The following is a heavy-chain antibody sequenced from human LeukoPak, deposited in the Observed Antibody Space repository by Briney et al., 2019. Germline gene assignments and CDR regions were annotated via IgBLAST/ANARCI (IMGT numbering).Heavy chain of an antibody. CDR2: IYYSGST. CDR1: GGSVSSGSYY. Sequence: SETLSLTCTVSGGSVSSGSYYWSWIRQPPGKGLEWIGYIYYSGSTNYNPSLKSRVTISVDTSKNQFSLKLSSVTAADTAVYYCASQTRIAVSRVAFDIWGQGTMVTVSS. D-gene: IGHD6-19*01. V-gene: IGHV4-61*01. CDR3: ASQTRIAVSRVAFDI. J-gene: IGHJ3*02.